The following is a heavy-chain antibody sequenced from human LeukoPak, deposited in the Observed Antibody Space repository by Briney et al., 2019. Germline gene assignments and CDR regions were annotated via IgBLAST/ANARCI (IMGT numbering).Heavy chain of an antibody. CDR3: ARESDMAMVRGVITWYNWFDH. CDR2: IWYDGSNK. V-gene: IGHV3-33*01. J-gene: IGHJ5*02. D-gene: IGHD3-10*01. Sequence: GGSLRLSCAASGFTFSSYGMHWVRQAPGKGLEWVAVIWYDGSNKYYADSVKGRFTISRDNSKNTLYLQMNSLRAEDTAVYYCARESDMAMVRGVITWYNWFDHWGQGTLVTVSS. CDR1: GFTFSSYG.